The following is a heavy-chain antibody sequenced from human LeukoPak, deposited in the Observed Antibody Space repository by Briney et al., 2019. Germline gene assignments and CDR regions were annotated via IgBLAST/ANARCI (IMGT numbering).Heavy chain of an antibody. V-gene: IGHV4-34*01. J-gene: IGHJ5*02. D-gene: IGHD2-2*01. CDR2: INARGDT. CDR3: VRGQVPAARGYNWFDP. CDR1: GFTFVSYS. Sequence: PGGSLRLSCAASGFTFVSYSFNWIRQPPGKGLEWIGEINARGDTNYNPSLKSRVTISVDTSKKQFSLRFTSTIAADTAVYYCVRGQVPAARGYNWFDPWGQGTLVTVSS.